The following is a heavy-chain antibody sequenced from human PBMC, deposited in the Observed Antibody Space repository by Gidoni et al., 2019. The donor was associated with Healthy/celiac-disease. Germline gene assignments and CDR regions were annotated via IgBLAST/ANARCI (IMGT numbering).Heavy chain of an antibody. CDR1: GFTFSSYA. J-gene: IGHJ3*02. CDR2: IRGSGGSK. D-gene: IGHD3-10*01. Sequence: EVQLLESGGGLVQPGGSLRLSCAPSGFTFSSYAMSWVRQAPGRGMEWVSAIRGSGGSKYYADSVKGRFTISRDNSKNTLYLKMNSLRAEDTAVYYCCMVRGVIIWGLDAFDIWGQGTMVTVSS. CDR3: CMVRGVIIWGLDAFDI. V-gene: IGHV3-23*01.